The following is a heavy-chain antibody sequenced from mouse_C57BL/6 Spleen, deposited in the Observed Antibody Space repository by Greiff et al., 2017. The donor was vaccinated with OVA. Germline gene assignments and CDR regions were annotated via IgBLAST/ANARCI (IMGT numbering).Heavy chain of an antibody. J-gene: IGHJ1*03. CDR1: GYTFTGYW. CDR3: ASGGADYGSGFSYWYFDV. D-gene: IGHD1-1*01. V-gene: IGHV1-9*01. CDR2: IFPGGGGT. Sequence: QVQLQQSGAELMKPGASVKLSCKASGYTFTGYWIEWVKQRPGHGLEWIGEIFPGGGGTNYNEKFKGKATFTADTSSNTAYMQLSSLTSEDSAITYWASGGADYGSGFSYWYFDVWGTGTTVTVSS.